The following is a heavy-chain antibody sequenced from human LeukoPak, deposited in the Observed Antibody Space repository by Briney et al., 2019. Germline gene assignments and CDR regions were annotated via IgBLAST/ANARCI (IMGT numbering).Heavy chain of an antibody. J-gene: IGHJ4*02. D-gene: IGHD4-23*01. CDR2: INPSGGST. CDR3: AKGGRDYGDSSGTD. V-gene: IGHV1-46*01. Sequence: ASVKVFCKASGYTFISYYMHWVRQAPGQGLEWMGIINPSGGSTTYAQMFQGRVILTRDTSTRTVYMELYSLRSEDTAVYYCAKGGRDYGDSSGTDWGQGTLVTVSS. CDR1: GYTFISYY.